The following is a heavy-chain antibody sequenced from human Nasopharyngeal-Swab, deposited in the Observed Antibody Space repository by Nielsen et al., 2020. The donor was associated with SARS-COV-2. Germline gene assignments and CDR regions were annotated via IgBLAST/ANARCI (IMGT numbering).Heavy chain of an antibody. D-gene: IGHD1-1*01. V-gene: IGHV4-34*01. J-gene: IGHJ6*02. Sequence: GSLRLSCGVYGGSLSGHYWSWIRQPPGKGLEWFGEIHHSGTTNYKPSLKSRVTISVDTSKNQFSLKVRSVSAADTAIYFCARGRGGQQLVRTYYYYGLDVWGQGTTVTVSS. CDR3: ARGRGGQQLVRTYYYYGLDV. CDR1: GGSLSGHY. CDR2: IHHSGTT.